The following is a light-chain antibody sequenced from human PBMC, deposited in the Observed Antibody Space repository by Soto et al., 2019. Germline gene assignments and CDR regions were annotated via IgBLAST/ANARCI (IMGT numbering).Light chain of an antibody. CDR3: QTWGPGIHV. J-gene: IGLJ2*01. CDR1: SGHSNYA. CDR2: LNNDGSH. Sequence: QSVLTQSPSASASLGASVKITCTLSSGHSNYAIAWHQQQPEKGPRYLMKLNNDGSHNKGDGIPDRFSGSSSGAERYLTISSLQSEDEADYSCQTWGPGIHVFGGGTKVTVL. V-gene: IGLV4-69*01.